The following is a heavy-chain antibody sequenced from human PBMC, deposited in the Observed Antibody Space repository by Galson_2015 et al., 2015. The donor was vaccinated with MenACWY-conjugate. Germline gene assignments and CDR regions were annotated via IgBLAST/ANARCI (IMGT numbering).Heavy chain of an antibody. CDR3: ARHPPGGRGMDV. Sequence: QSGAEVKKPGESLKISCKGSGYSFSSYWIGWVRQMPGKGLEWMGLISPGDSNTRYSPPFQGQVTLSADKSITTAYLQWTSLKASDTAMYYCARHPPGGRGMDVWGQGTTVTVSS. CDR2: ISPGDSNT. D-gene: IGHD1-26*01. CDR1: GYSFSSYW. V-gene: IGHV5-51*01. J-gene: IGHJ6*02.